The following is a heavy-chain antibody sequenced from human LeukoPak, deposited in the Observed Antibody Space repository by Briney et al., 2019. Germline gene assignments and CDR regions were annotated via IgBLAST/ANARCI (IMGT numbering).Heavy chain of an antibody. J-gene: IGHJ4*02. D-gene: IGHD6-19*01. V-gene: IGHV4-59*08. Sequence: SETLSLTCTVSGGSISSYYWSWIRQPPGKGLEWIGYIYYSGSTNYNPSLKSRVTISVDTSKNQFSLKLSSVTAADTAVYYCARAGYSSGAGYWGQGTLVTVSS. CDR2: IYYSGST. CDR3: ARAGYSSGAGY. CDR1: GGSISSYY.